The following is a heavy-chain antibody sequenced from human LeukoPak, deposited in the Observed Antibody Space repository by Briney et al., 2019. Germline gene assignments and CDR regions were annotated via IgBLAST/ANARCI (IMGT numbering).Heavy chain of an antibody. Sequence: GGSLRLSCAASGFTFSSYAMSWVRQAPGKGLEWVSTISGSGGSTYSADSVKGRFTISGDNSKNTLYLQMNSLRAEDTAVYFCAKDQYNTGWWRGDFDYWGQGTLVTVSS. D-gene: IGHD6-19*01. CDR3: AKDQYNTGWWRGDFDY. V-gene: IGHV3-23*01. CDR2: ISGSGGST. CDR1: GFTFSSYA. J-gene: IGHJ4*02.